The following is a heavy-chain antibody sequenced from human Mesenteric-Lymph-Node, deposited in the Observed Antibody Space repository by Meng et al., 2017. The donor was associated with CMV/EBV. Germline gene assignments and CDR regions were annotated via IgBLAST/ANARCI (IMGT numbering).Heavy chain of an antibody. V-gene: IGHV4-34*01. D-gene: IGHD3-16*01. CDR1: GGSFSGYS. J-gene: IGHJ4*02. CDR3: ARAIIFGGSYADF. Sequence: VLGGSFSGYSWSWIRHPPGKGLDWIGEIDLTGSATYSPSLAGRVTISIDTSMNQFSLHSRSVSAPDTAVYYCARAIIFGGSYADFWGQGNLVTVSS. CDR2: IDLTGSA.